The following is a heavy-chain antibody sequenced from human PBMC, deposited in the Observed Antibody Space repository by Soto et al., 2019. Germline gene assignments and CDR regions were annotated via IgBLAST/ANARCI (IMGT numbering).Heavy chain of an antibody. J-gene: IGHJ4*02. CDR1: GFSLSTSGVG. V-gene: IGHV2-5*02. CDR2: IYWDDDK. D-gene: IGHD7-27*01. CDR3: APSLIPNWGSRGAFDY. Sequence: QITLKESGPTLVKPTQTLTLTCTFSGFSLSTSGVGVGWIRQPPGKALEWLALIYWDDDKRYSPSLKSRITTTKDTSKNQVVLTMTNMDPVDTATYYCAPSLIPNWGSRGAFDYWGQGTLVTVSS.